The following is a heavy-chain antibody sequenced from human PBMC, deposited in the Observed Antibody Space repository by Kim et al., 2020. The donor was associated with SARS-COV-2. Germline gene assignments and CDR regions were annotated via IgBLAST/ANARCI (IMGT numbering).Heavy chain of an antibody. CDR2: ISWNSGSI. V-gene: IGHV3-9*01. Sequence: GGSLRLSCAASGFTFDDYAMHWVRQAPGKGLEWVSGISWNSGSIGYADSVKGRFTISRDNAKNSLYLQMNSLRAEDTALYYCEKDISVGGLHGMDVWGQGTTVAVSS. J-gene: IGHJ6*02. D-gene: IGHD1-26*01. CDR3: EKDISVGGLHGMDV. CDR1: GFTFDDYA.